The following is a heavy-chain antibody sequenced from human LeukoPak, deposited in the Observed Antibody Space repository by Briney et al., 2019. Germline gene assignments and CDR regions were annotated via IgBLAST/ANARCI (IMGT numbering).Heavy chain of an antibody. J-gene: IGHJ2*01. CDR1: GFTFSSYG. CDR2: ISYDGGNK. CDR3: ALLAVAGTGLL. D-gene: IGHD6-19*01. V-gene: IGHV3-30*03. Sequence: PGGSLRLSCAASGFTFSSYGMHWVRQAPGKGLEWVAVISYDGGNKYYADSVKGRFTISRDNSKNTLYLQMNSLRAEGTAVYYCALLAVAGTGLLWGRGTLVTVSS.